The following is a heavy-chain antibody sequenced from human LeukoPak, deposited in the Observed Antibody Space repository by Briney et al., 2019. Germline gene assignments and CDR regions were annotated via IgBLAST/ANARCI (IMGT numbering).Heavy chain of an antibody. V-gene: IGHV4-59*08. CDR3: ATGYAYYGGDAFDI. CDR1: GGSISSYY. D-gene: IGHD3-16*01. Sequence: KSSETLSLTCTVSGGSISSYYWSWIRQPPGKGLEWIGYIYYSGSTKYNPSLKSRVTISVDTSKNQFSLKLSSVTAADTAVYYCATGYAYYGGDAFDIWGQGTMVTVSS. CDR2: IYYSGST. J-gene: IGHJ3*02.